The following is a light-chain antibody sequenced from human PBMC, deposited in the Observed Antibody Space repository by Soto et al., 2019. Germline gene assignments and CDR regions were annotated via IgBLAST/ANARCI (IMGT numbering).Light chain of an antibody. CDR2: WAS. CDR3: QQYYSTPRT. J-gene: IGKJ1*01. CDR1: QRVLYSSNKKKY. Sequence: DIVMTQSPDSLAVSLGERATMNCKSSQRVLYSSNKKKYLAWYQQKPGQPPKLLIYWASTRESGVPDRFSGSGSGTDFTLTISSLQAEDVAVYYCQQYYSTPRTFGQGTKVEIK. V-gene: IGKV4-1*01.